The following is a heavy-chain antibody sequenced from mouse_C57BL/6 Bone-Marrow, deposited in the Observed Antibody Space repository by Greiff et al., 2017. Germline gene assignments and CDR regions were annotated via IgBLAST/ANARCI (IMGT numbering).Heavy chain of an antibody. Sequence: VQLQQPGAELVRPGTSVTLSCKASGYTFTSYWMHWVKQRPGQGLEWIGVIDPSDSYTNYNQKFKGKATLTVDTSSSTAYMQLSSLTSEDSAVYYCARWHYYGSTLFAYWGQGTLVTVSA. V-gene: IGHV1-59*01. CDR3: ARWHYYGSTLFAY. D-gene: IGHD1-1*01. J-gene: IGHJ3*01. CDR1: GYTFTSYW. CDR2: IDPSDSYT.